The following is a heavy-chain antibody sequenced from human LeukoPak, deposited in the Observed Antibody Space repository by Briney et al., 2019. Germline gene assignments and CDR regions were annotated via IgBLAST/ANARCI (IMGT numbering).Heavy chain of an antibody. CDR3: AREGVVPGDYYYYYMDV. Sequence: GGSLRLSCAASGFTFSSYGMHWVRQAPGKGLEWVAVISYDGSNKYYADSVKGRFTISRDNSKNTLYLQMNSLRAEDTAVYYCAREGVVPGDYYYYYMDVWGKGTTVTVSS. J-gene: IGHJ6*03. D-gene: IGHD2-2*01. CDR2: ISYDGSNK. CDR1: GFTFSSYG. V-gene: IGHV3-30*03.